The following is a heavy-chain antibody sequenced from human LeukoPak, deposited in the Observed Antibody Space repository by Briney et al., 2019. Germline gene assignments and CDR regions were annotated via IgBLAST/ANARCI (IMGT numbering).Heavy chain of an antibody. V-gene: IGHV3-15*01. CDR1: GFTFGNAW. Sequence: GGSLRLSCAASGFTFGNAWMNWVRQAPGKGLEWVGRIKSKTDGGTTDYAAPVKGRFTISRDDSTNTLFLQMNSLKTEDTALYYCTRIIKSGSFDYWGQGTLVTVSS. J-gene: IGHJ4*02. D-gene: IGHD1-26*01. CDR3: TRIIKSGSFDY. CDR2: IKSKTDGGTT.